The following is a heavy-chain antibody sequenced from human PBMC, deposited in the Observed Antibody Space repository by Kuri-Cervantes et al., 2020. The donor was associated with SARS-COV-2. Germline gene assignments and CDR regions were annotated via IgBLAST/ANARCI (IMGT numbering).Heavy chain of an antibody. V-gene: IGHV3-73*01. J-gene: IGHJ4*02. CDR2: VRGKANKYAT. CDR1: ESLFSAST. CDR3: TTLIDY. Sequence: GEALMICWAFAESLFSASTIHWVRQGCGKGLEWVGRVRGKANKYATAYAASVKGRFTISRDDSMNMAYLQMNSLKTEDTAVYYCTTLIDYWGQGVLVTVSS.